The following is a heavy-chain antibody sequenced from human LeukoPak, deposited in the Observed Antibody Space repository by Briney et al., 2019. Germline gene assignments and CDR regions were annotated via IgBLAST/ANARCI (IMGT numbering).Heavy chain of an antibody. J-gene: IGHJ3*01. V-gene: IGHV3-30*02. CDR3: ATEVGCLDDLAQAFAV. CDR2: IRYDGSNK. D-gene: IGHD5/OR15-5a*01. Sequence: GGSLSLSCAASGFTFGSCGMYWVRQAPGKGLEWVAFIRYDGSNKYYGDSVKGRFTISRDNSKNILYLQMNSLRPEDTAMYYCATEVGCLDDLAQAFAVWCQGTMVTVSS. CDR1: GFTFGSCG.